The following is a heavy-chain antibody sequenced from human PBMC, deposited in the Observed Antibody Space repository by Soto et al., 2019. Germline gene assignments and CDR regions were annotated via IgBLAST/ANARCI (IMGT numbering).Heavy chain of an antibody. V-gene: IGHV3-30*18. Sequence: GGSLRLSCAASGFTFSSYGMHWVRQAPGKGLEWVAVISYDGSNKYYADSVKGRFTISRDNSKNTLYLQMNSLRAEDTAVYYCAKDDGYYGSGSHITYYFDYWGQGTLVTVSS. J-gene: IGHJ4*02. CDR2: ISYDGSNK. CDR3: AKDDGYYGSGSHITYYFDY. D-gene: IGHD3-10*01. CDR1: GFTFSSYG.